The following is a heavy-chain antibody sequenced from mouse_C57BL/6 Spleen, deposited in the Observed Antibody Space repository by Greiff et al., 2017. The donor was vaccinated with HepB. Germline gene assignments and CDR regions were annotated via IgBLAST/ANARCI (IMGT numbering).Heavy chain of an antibody. CDR2: IRLKSDNYAT. CDR3: TGMDWDHRAWFAY. J-gene: IGHJ3*01. Sequence: EVKLVESGGGLVQPGGSMKLSCVASGFTFSNYWMNWVRQSPEKGLEWVAQIRLKSDNYATHYAESVKGRFTISRDDSKSSVYLQMNNLRAEDTGIYYCTGMDWDHRAWFAYWGQGTLVTVSA. D-gene: IGHD4-1*01. V-gene: IGHV6-3*01. CDR1: GFTFSNYW.